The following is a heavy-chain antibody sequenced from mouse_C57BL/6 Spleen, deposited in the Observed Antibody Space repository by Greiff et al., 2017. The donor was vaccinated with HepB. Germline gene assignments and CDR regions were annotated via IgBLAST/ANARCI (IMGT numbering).Heavy chain of an antibody. D-gene: IGHD2-3*01. CDR2: IDPEDGDT. CDR1: GFNIKDYY. V-gene: IGHV14-1*01. CDR3: TTYDGYDPWFAY. Sequence: VQLQQSGAELVRPGASVKLSCTASGFNIKDYYMHWVKQRPEQGLEWIGRIDPEDGDTEYAPKFQGKATMTADPSSNTAYLQLSSLTSEDTAVYYCTTYDGYDPWFAYWGQGTLVTVSA. J-gene: IGHJ3*01.